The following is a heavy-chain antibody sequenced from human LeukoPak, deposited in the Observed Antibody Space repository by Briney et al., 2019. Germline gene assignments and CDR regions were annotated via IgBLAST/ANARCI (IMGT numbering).Heavy chain of an antibody. D-gene: IGHD5-12*01. J-gene: IGHJ6*04. CDR2: INPSGGST. CDR3: ARELRDSGYDLGHYYYYYGMDV. Sequence: ASVKVSYKASGYTFTSYYMHWVRQAPGQGLEWMGIINPSGGSTSYAKKFQGRVTMTRDTSTSTVYMELSSLRSEDTAVYYCARELRDSGYDLGHYYYYYGMDVWGKGTTVTVSS. V-gene: IGHV1-46*01. CDR1: GYTFTSYY.